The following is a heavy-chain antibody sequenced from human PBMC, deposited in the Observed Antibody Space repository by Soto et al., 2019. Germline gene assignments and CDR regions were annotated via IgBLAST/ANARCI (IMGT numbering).Heavy chain of an antibody. CDR2: SRNKANSYTT. J-gene: IGHJ4*02. CDR1: GFTFSDHY. V-gene: IGHV3-72*01. D-gene: IGHD1-26*01. CDR3: TRVVGPTAWDFDY. Sequence: EVQLVESGGGLVQPGGALRLSCAASGFTFSDHYMDWVRQAPGKGLEWVGRSRNKANSYTTEYAASVKGRFTISRDGAENSLYLQMNSLKTEDTAIYYWTRVVGPTAWDFDYWGQGALVTVSS.